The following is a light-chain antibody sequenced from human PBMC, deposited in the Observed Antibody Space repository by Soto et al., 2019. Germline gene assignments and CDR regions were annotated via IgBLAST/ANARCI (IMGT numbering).Light chain of an antibody. J-gene: IGKJ3*01. Sequence: EIVLTQSPGTLSLSPGERATLSCRASQSVTSSYLAWYQQKPGQAPSLLIYGASSRATGIPDRFSGSGSGTDFTLTISRLEPEDFAVYYCQHHGSSPFTFGPGTKVDIK. CDR3: QHHGSSPFT. CDR1: QSVTSSY. CDR2: GAS. V-gene: IGKV3-20*01.